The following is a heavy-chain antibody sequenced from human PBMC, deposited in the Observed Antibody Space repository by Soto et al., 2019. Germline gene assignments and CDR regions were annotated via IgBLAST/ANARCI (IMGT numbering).Heavy chain of an antibody. Sequence: GASVKVSCKASGGTFSSYAISWVRQAPGQGLEWMGGIIPIIGTANYAQKFQGRVTITADESTSTAYMELSSLRSEDTAVYYCARDRGSYDFWSGYLLPNAFDIWGQGTMVNVSS. CDR1: GGTFSSYA. CDR3: ARDRGSYDFWSGYLLPNAFDI. D-gene: IGHD3-3*01. J-gene: IGHJ3*02. CDR2: IIPIIGTA. V-gene: IGHV1-69*13.